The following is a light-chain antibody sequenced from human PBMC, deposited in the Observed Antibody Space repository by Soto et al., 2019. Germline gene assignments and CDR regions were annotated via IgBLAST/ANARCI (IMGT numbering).Light chain of an antibody. V-gene: IGKV1-33*01. J-gene: IGKJ4*01. CDR2: DAS. CDR1: QDISDY. CDR3: QQYDNLLIT. Sequence: DIQMTQSPSSLSASVGDRVTITCRASQDISDYLNWYHQTPGKAPKLLIYDASILETGVPSRFSGSGSGTDFTFTISSLQPEDIGTYYCQQYDNLLITFGGGTKVEIK.